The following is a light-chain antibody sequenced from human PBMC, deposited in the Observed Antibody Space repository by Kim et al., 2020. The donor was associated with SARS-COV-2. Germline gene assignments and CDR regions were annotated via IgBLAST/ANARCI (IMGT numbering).Light chain of an antibody. CDR1: QSISSW. Sequence: SASVGDRVTITCRASQSISSWLAWYQQKPGKAPKLLIYDASSLESGVPSRFSGSGSGTEFTLTISSLQPDYFATYYCQQYNSYPTFGQGTKVDIK. CDR3: QQYNSYPT. J-gene: IGKJ1*01. CDR2: DAS. V-gene: IGKV1-5*01.